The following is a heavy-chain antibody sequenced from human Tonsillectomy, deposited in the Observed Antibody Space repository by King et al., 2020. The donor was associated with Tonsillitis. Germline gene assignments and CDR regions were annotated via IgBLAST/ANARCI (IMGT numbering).Heavy chain of an antibody. D-gene: IGHD3-9*01. V-gene: IGHV4-59*11. CDR2: ISDTGST. J-gene: IGHJ6*03. Sequence: QLQESGPGLVKPSETLSLTCTVSGGSISSHYWSWIRQPPGKGLEWIGYISDTGSTNYNPSLKSRVTISVDTSKNQFSLKLSPVTAADSAVYYCARDRRLYDTVHYYYMDVWGKGTAVTVSS. CDR3: ARDRRLYDTVHYYYMDV. CDR1: GGSISSHY.